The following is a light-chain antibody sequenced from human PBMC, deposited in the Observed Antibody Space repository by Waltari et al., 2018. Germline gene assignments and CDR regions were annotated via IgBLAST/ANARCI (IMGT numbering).Light chain of an antibody. CDR2: NDD. CDR1: SSNIRSRT. Sequence: QSVLTQPPSASGTPGQRVTISCSGSSSNIRSRTVNWYQHLPRTAPKLLIYNDDQRPSGVPDRFSGSTSGTSAALAISGLQSEDEADYYCAGWDDTVSGWVFGGGTKLTVL. CDR3: AGWDDTVSGWV. V-gene: IGLV1-44*01. J-gene: IGLJ3*02.